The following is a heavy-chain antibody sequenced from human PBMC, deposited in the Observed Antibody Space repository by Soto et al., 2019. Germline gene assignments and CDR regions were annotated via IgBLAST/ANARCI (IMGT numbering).Heavy chain of an antibody. D-gene: IGHD5-12*01. CDR3: ASSELATLRDTEYFHH. Sequence: QVQLQESGPGLVKPSETLSLTCTVSNDSIRRYYWSWIRQPPGRGLEWIGYAFHTGGTNYNPSLMIRVTLPEXSXKXKFALKLTSVTAADTAVYFCASSELATLRDTEYFHHWGQGTLVTVSS. CDR1: NDSIRRYY. CDR2: AFHTGGT. V-gene: IGHV4-59*01. J-gene: IGHJ1*01.